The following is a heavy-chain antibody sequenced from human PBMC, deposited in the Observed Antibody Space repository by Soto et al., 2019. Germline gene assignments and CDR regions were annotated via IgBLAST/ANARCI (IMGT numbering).Heavy chain of an antibody. CDR1: GFTFSSYA. CDR2: ISGSGGST. J-gene: IGHJ6*03. V-gene: IGHV3-23*01. CDR3: AKDIVVVPAAMPALDYYYYMAV. D-gene: IGHD2-2*01. Sequence: EVQLLESGGGLVQPGGSLRLSCAASGFTFSSYAMSWVRQAPGKGLEWVSAISGSGGSTYYADSVKGRFTISRDNSKNTLYLQMNSLRAEDTAVYYCAKDIVVVPAAMPALDYYYYMAVWGKGTTVIVSS.